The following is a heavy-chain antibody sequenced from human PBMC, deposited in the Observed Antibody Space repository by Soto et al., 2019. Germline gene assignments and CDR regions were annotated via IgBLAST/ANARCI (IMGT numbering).Heavy chain of an antibody. Sequence: QVQLVQSGAEVKKPGAPVKVSCKASGYTFTSYAMHWVLQAPGQRLEWMGWINAGNGNTKYSQKFQGRVTITRDTSASTAYMELSSLRSEDTAVYYCARAPYCGGDCYPFDYWGQGTLVTVSS. D-gene: IGHD2-21*02. J-gene: IGHJ4*02. V-gene: IGHV1-3*01. CDR1: GYTFTSYA. CDR2: INAGNGNT. CDR3: ARAPYCGGDCYPFDY.